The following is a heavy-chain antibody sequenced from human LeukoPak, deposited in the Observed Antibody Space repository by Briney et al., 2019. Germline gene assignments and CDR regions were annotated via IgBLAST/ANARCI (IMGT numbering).Heavy chain of an antibody. Sequence: GGSLRLSCAASGFTFSSYGMHWVRQAPGKGLEWVANIKQDGSEKYYVDSVKGRFTISRDNAKNSLYLQMNSLRAEDTAVYYCAREMDYYYDSSGYPEPFDYWGQGTLVTVSS. D-gene: IGHD3-22*01. CDR2: IKQDGSEK. CDR3: AREMDYYYDSSGYPEPFDY. V-gene: IGHV3-7*01. CDR1: GFTFSSYG. J-gene: IGHJ4*02.